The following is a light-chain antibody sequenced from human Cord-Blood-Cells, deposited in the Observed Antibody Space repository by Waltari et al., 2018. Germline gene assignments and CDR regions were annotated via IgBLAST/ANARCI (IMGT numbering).Light chain of an antibody. V-gene: IGLV2-11*01. CDR2: DVS. J-gene: IGLJ2*01. CDR3: CSYAGSYTLV. CDR1: SSDVGGYTY. Sequence: QSALTQPRSVSGSPGQSVTIPCTGTSSDVGGYTYVSWYQQHPDKAPKLMIYDVSKRPSGVPDRFSGSKSGNPASLTISGLQAEDEADYYCCSYAGSYTLVFGGGTKLTVL.